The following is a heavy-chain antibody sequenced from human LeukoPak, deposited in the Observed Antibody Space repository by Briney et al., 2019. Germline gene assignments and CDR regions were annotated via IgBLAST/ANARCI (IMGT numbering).Heavy chain of an antibody. D-gene: IGHD2-15*01. CDR1: GFTLSSYS. Sequence: GGSLRLSCVASGFTLSSYSMSWVRQAPGRGLEWGSFISIGSSYIYYADSVKGRFTISRNNAKNSLYLQLDSPRAEPTAVYYCARDAQQTPPLPSLRSWGQGTQLTVSS. V-gene: IGHV3-21*06. CDR3: ARDAQQTPPLPSLRS. J-gene: IGHJ5*02. CDR2: ISIGSSYI.